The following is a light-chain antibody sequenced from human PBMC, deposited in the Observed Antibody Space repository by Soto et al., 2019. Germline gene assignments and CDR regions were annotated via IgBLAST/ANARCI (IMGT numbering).Light chain of an antibody. CDR2: DAS. Sequence: DILLTQSPAIVSLSPWERATLSCRASQSVNNFFAWYQQKPGQDPRLLIYDASYRAPGIPARFSGSGSGTDFTLTISSLEPEDFAVYYCQQRSNWPTVGGGTKVDI. J-gene: IGKJ4*01. CDR3: QQRSNWPT. V-gene: IGKV3-11*01. CDR1: QSVNNF.